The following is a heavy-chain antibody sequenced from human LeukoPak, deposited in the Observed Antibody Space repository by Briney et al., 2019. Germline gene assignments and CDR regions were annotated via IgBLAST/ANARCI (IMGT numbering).Heavy chain of an antibody. Sequence: GASLQISCKGSGSIFTSYWIGWVRQLPGKGLEWMGIIYPGDSDTRYSPSFQGQVTISADKSISTAYLQWSSLKASDTAMYYCGLRRYYGMDVWGQGTTVTVSS. CDR2: IYPGDSDT. CDR1: GSIFTSYW. D-gene: IGHD4-17*01. CDR3: GLRRYYGMDV. J-gene: IGHJ6*02. V-gene: IGHV5-51*01.